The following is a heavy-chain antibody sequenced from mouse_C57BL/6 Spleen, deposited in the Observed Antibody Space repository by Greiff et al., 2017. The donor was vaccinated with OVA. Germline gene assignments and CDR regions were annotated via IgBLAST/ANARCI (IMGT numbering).Heavy chain of an antibody. D-gene: IGHD1-1*01. J-gene: IGHJ4*01. Sequence: EVKLMESGGGLVQPGGSLSLSCAASGFTFTDYYMSWVRQPPGKALEWLGFIRNKANGYTTEYSASVKGRFTISRDNSQSILYLQMNALRAEDSATYYCARYYGSSYAMDYWGQGTSVTVSS. CDR1: GFTFTDYY. CDR2: IRNKANGYTT. CDR3: ARYYGSSYAMDY. V-gene: IGHV7-3*01.